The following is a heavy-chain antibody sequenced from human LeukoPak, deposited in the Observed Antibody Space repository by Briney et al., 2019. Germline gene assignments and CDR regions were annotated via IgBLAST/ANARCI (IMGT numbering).Heavy chain of an antibody. J-gene: IGHJ3*02. Sequence: ASVKLSCKASGYTFTTYYMHWVRQAPGQGLEWMGWINPNSGGTNYAQKFQDRVTMTRDTSISTAYMELNRLTSDDTAVYYCARWADYYGLGTYYASDIWGQGTMVTVSS. CDR2: INPNSGGT. D-gene: IGHD3-10*01. CDR3: ARWADYYGLGTYYASDI. CDR1: GYTFTTYY. V-gene: IGHV1-2*02.